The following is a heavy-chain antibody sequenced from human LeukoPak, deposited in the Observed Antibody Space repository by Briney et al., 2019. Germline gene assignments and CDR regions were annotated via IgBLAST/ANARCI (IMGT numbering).Heavy chain of an antibody. CDR3: ARRGGYNYGYFDY. J-gene: IGHJ4*02. V-gene: IGHV5-51*01. CDR2: IYPGDSDT. CDR1: EYSFTNYW. Sequence: GESLKISCKGSEYSFTNYWIGWVRQTPGKGLEWMGFIYPGDSDTTYSPSFQGQVTISADKSISTAYLKWSSLKASDTAMYYCARRGGYNYGYFDYWGQGTQVTVSS. D-gene: IGHD5-18*01.